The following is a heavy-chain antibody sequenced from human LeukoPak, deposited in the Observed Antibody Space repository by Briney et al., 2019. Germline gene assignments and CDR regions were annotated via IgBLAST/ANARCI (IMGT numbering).Heavy chain of an antibody. V-gene: IGHV3-7*01. D-gene: IGHD5-12*01. CDR2: IKPDGSEI. J-gene: IGHJ4*03. CDR3: AGDPGHSGYDLYDY. Sequence: PRRSLRLPCPPSGFPFSNHWMGWVRQAPGKGLDWVANIKPDGSEIYYVDSVKGRFTISRATAKDSLYPQMNSLGAEDTAGDYLAGDPGHSGYDLYDYWGQGTLVTGSS. CDR1: GFPFSNHW.